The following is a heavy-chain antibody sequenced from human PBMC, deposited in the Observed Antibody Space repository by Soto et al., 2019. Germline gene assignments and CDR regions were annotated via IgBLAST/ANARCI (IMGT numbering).Heavy chain of an antibody. CDR3: ARPDNTGTGVDY. CDR1: GGSISSPTYY. J-gene: IGHJ4*02. CDR2: IFYNGRT. D-gene: IGHD1-20*01. V-gene: IGHV4-39*01. Sequence: PSETLSLTCSVSGGSISSPTYYWGWVRRAPGGGPEWIGNIFYNGRTDYNPSLKSRVTISVDTSKNQFSLKLSSVTAADTAVYYCARPDNTGTGVDYWGQGTLVTVSS.